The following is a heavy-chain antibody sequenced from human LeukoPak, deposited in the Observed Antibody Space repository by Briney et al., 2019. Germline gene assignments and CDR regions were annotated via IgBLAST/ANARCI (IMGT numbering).Heavy chain of an antibody. CDR3: ARDPLVYCGGDCYSDY. Sequence: KPSETLSLTCTVSGGSISNYYWSWIRQPAGKGLEWIGRIYSSGSTNYNPSLKSRVTMSVDTPKNQFSLKVSSVTAADTAVYYCARDPLVYCGGDCYSDYWGQGTLVTVSS. CDR1: GGSISNYY. D-gene: IGHD2-21*02. V-gene: IGHV4-4*07. J-gene: IGHJ4*02. CDR2: IYSSGST.